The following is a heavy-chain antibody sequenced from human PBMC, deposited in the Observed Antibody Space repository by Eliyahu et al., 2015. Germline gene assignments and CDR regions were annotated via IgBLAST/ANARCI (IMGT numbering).Heavy chain of an antibody. V-gene: IGHV4-4*02. CDR2: IYHTGSL. J-gene: IGHJ6*02. CDR3: VSRDFFRGMDV. CDR1: GDSVTNSKW. Sequence: QVQLQESGPGLVKPSGTLSLTCAVSGDSVTNSKWWSWVRQSPGKGLELIGEIYHTGSLNFNPSLKSRVSMSIDKSKNQFSLELSSVTAADTTVYWGVSRDFFRGMDVWGQGTTVTVSS. D-gene: IGHD3-16*01.